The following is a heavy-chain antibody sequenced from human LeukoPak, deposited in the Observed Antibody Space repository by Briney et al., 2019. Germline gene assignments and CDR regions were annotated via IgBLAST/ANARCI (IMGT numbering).Heavy chain of an antibody. CDR1: GGSISSYY. D-gene: IGHD3-10*01. J-gene: IGHJ3*02. Sequence: SETQSLTCSVSGGSISSYYWSWIRQPPGKGLEWIGYLYYGGSTNSNPSLKSRVTMSVDTSKNQFSLKLRSVTAADTAVYYCARGGSGISNAFDIWGQGKMVSVSS. V-gene: IGHV4-59*01. CDR2: LYYGGST. CDR3: ARGGSGISNAFDI.